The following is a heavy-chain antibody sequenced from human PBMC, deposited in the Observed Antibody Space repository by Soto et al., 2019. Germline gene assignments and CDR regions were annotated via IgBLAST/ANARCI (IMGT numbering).Heavy chain of an antibody. CDR3: ARHYNILTGYDY. CDR1: GYSFTSYW. CDR2: IVPSDSYT. Sequence: PGESLKISCKGSGYSFTSYWISWVRQMPGKGLEWMGRIVPSDSYTNYSPSFQGHVTISAYKSISTAYLQWSSLKASDTAMYYCARHYNILTGYDYWGQGTLVTVSS. D-gene: IGHD3-9*01. V-gene: IGHV5-10-1*01. J-gene: IGHJ4*02.